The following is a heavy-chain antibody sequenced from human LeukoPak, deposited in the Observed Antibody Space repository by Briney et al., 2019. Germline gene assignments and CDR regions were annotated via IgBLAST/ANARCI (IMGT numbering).Heavy chain of an antibody. Sequence: SETLSLTCTVSGGTISSYYWSWIRQPPGKGLEWIGYIYYGGSTNYNPSLKSRVTMSVDTSKNQFSLKLSSVTAADTAVYYCARDAYSGSPAVLGYWGQGTLVTVSS. D-gene: IGHD1-26*01. CDR1: GGTISSYY. CDR2: IYYGGST. V-gene: IGHV4-59*01. J-gene: IGHJ4*02. CDR3: ARDAYSGSPAVLGY.